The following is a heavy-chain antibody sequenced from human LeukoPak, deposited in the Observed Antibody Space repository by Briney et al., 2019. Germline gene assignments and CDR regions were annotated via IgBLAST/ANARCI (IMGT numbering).Heavy chain of an antibody. CDR2: IYSDGGA. V-gene: IGHV3-53*01. D-gene: IGHD1-26*01. Sequence: PGGSLRLSCAASGFTFSDYYMTWVRQAPGKGLEWVSNIYSDGGAYHADSVKGRFTISRDNSKNTLYLQMNNLRAEDTAVYYCARDQALGALDYWGQGTLVTVSS. CDR3: ARDQALGALDY. J-gene: IGHJ4*02. CDR1: GFTFSDYY.